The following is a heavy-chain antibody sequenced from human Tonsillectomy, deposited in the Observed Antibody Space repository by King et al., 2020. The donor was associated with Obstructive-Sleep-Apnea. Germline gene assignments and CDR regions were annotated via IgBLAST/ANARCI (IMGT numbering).Heavy chain of an antibody. J-gene: IGHJ4*02. V-gene: IGHV1-2*02. CDR1: GYTFTGYY. D-gene: IGHD6-19*01. Sequence: HAQLVQSGAEVKKPGASVKVSCKASGYTFTGYYMHWVRQAPGQGLEWMGWINPNSGGTNYAQKFQGRVTMTRDTSINTAYMELSRLRSDDTAVYYCARQKWLEGSHYFDYWGQGTLVTVSS. CDR3: ARQKWLEGSHYFDY. CDR2: INPNSGGT.